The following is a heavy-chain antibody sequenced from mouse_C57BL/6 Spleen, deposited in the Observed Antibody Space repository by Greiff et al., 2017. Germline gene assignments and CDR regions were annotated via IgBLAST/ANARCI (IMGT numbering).Heavy chain of an antibody. V-gene: IGHV1-54*01. Sequence: VQLQESGAELVRPGTSVKVSCKASGYAFTNYLIEWVKQRPGQGLEWIGVINPGSGGTNYNEKFKGKATLTADKSSSTAYMQLSSLTSEDSAVYFCARLSYSIFDYWGQGTTLTVSS. CDR2: INPGSGGT. CDR1: GYAFTNYL. D-gene: IGHD2-5*01. J-gene: IGHJ2*01. CDR3: ARLSYSIFDY.